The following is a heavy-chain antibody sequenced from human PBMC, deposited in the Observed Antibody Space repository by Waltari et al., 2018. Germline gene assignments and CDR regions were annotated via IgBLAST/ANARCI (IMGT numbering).Heavy chain of an antibody. D-gene: IGHD5-12*01. Sequence: QVQLQESGPGLVKPSETLSLTCTVSGGSISSYYWRWIRQPPGKGLEWIGYIYYSGSTNYNPSLKSRVTISVDTSKNQFSLKLSSVTAADTAVYYCARSVWLRLGFDYWGQGTLVTVSS. CDR1: GGSISSYY. CDR3: ARSVWLRLGFDY. V-gene: IGHV4-59*01. CDR2: IYYSGST. J-gene: IGHJ4*02.